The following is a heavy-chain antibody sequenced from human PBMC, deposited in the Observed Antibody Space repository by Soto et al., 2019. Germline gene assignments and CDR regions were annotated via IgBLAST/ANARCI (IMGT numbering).Heavy chain of an antibody. Sequence: SETLSLTCAVSGGSFTSNNWGTWVRQPPGQGXEXIXXXYXTXXXNXXXXLKSRVTISLDKSENQLSLKVTSLTAADTAVYYCASRDPGTSVDYWGQGTLVTVSS. CDR2: XYXTXXX. CDR3: ASRDPGTSVDY. CDR1: GGSFTSNNW. V-gene: IGHV4-4*02. J-gene: IGHJ4*02. D-gene: IGHD1-7*01.